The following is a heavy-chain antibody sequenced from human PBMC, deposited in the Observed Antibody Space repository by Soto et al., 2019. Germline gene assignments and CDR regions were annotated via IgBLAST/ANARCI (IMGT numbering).Heavy chain of an antibody. Sequence: PSETLSLTCTVSGGSISSGDYYWSWIRQPPGKPLEWIGSLSFSGSTYYNPSLKSRVTISVDRSKNQFSLKLSSVTAADTAVYYCARGPPFGYWGQGTLVTVSS. CDR3: ARGPPFGY. V-gene: IGHV4-39*07. J-gene: IGHJ4*02. D-gene: IGHD3-10*01. CDR2: LSFSGST. CDR1: GGSISSGDYY.